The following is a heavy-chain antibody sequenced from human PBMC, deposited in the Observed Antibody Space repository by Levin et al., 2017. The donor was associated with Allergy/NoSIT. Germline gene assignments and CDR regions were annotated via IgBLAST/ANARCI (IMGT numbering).Heavy chain of an antibody. V-gene: IGHV3-53*01. CDR3: AVSELVGVTAGFDI. CDR1: GILVTTKY. Sequence: GSLKISCIASGILVTTKYMTWVRQAPGKGLEWVSVIYSGGSSIYADSVKGRFIISRDKSTNTVFLQMNNLRGEDTAVYYCAVSELVGVTAGFDIWGQGTMVTVSS. J-gene: IGHJ3*02. D-gene: IGHD1-26*01. CDR2: IYSGGSS.